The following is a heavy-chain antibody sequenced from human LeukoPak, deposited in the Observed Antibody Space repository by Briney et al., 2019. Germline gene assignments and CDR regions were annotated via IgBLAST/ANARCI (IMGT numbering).Heavy chain of an antibody. CDR3: AKSLVVVNDPPDY. Sequence: GGSLRLSCAASGFTFSTCWMTWVRPAPGKGLEWVANIKQDGSERYYVDSVKGRFTISRDNAKSSLYLQMNSLRAEDTAVYYCAKSLVVVNDPPDYWGQGTLVTVSS. CDR1: GFTFSTCW. J-gene: IGHJ4*02. CDR2: IKQDGSER. D-gene: IGHD2-21*01. V-gene: IGHV3-7*01.